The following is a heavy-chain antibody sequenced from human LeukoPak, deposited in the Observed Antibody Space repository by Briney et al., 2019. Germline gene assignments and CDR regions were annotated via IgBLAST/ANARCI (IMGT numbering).Heavy chain of an antibody. CDR1: GGSISGYY. CDR2: INDIGST. J-gene: IGHJ5*02. D-gene: IGHD3-10*01. CDR3: ARGGYYGSGNDFRFDP. Sequence: SETLSLTCSVSGGSISGYYWSWIRQPPGKRLEWIGYINDIGSTNYNPSLKSRLTISVDRSKNQFSLKLSSVTAADTAVYYCARGGYYGSGNDFRFDPWGQGTLVTVSS. V-gene: IGHV4-59*01.